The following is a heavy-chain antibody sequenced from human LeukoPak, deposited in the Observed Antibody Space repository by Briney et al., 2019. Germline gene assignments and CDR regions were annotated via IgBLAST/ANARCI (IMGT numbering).Heavy chain of an antibody. J-gene: IGHJ6*02. Sequence: ASVKVSCKASGYTFTSYDINWVRQATGQGLEWMEWMNPNSGNTGYAQKFQGRVTMTRNTSISTAYMELSSLRSEDTAVYYCAVHAYCGGDCYSDYYYYYGMDVWGQGTTVTVSS. CDR2: MNPNSGNT. D-gene: IGHD2-21*02. V-gene: IGHV1-8*01. CDR1: GYTFTSYD. CDR3: AVHAYCGGDCYSDYYYYYGMDV.